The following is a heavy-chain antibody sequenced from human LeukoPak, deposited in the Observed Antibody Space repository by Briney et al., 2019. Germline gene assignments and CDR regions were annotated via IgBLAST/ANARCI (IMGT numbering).Heavy chain of an antibody. CDR3: ARGSGYSSSWYGNY. Sequence: SGTLSLTCAVSGGSISSSNWWSWVRQPPGKGLEWIGGIYHSGSTNYNPSLKSRVTISVDKSKNQFSLKLSSVTAADTAVYYCARGSGYSSSWYGNYWGQGTLVTVSS. CDR2: IYHSGST. J-gene: IGHJ4*02. CDR1: GGSISSSNW. D-gene: IGHD6-13*01. V-gene: IGHV4-4*02.